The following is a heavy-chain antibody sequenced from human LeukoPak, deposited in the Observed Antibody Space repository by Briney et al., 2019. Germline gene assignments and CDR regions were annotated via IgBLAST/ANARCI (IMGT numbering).Heavy chain of an antibody. D-gene: IGHD3-9*01. V-gene: IGHV3-48*03. Sequence: YPGGSLRLSCAASGFTFSRYGMHWVRQAPGKGLEWVSYITSRGRPITYADSVKGRFTISRDNAKNSLYLQMNSLRAEDTAVYYCARLNTDWRADYWGQGTLVTVSS. CDR1: GFTFSRYG. CDR3: ARLNTDWRADY. J-gene: IGHJ4*02. CDR2: ITSRGRPI.